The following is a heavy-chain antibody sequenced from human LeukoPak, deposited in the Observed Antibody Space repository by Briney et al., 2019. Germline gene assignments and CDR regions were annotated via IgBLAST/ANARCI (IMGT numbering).Heavy chain of an antibody. CDR2: INQDGSVT. J-gene: IGHJ4*02. CDR1: GFSFSSYW. CDR3: ARDPGSSSFDL. D-gene: IGHD6-13*01. V-gene: IGHV3-7*01. Sequence: GGSLRLSCTASGFSFSSYWMSWVRQTPEKGLEFVGNINQDGSVTNYVDSLKGRCTISRDNAKKSLYLEIRSLRADDTALYYCARDPGSSSFDLWGQGTLVTVSS.